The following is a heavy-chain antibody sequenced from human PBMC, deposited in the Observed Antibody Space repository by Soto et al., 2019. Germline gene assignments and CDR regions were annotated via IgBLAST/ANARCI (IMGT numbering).Heavy chain of an antibody. V-gene: IGHV1-3*01. CDR2: INAGNGNT. D-gene: IGHD3-22*01. J-gene: IGHJ4*02. CDR3: ARGSITMIVREGPWNYFDY. CDR1: GYTFTSYA. Sequence: ASVKVSCKASGYTFTSYAMHWVRQAPGQRLEWMGWINAGNGNTKYSQKFQGRVTITRDTSASTAYMELSSLRSEDTAVYYCARGSITMIVREGPWNYFDYWGQGTLVTVSS.